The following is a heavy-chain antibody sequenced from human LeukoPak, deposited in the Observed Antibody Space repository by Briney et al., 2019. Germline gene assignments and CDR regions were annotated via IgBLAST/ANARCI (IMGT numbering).Heavy chain of an antibody. CDR2: IKAKAHGGTI. CDR3: TTDGVGVEGATYDN. CDR1: GFTFINAW. D-gene: IGHD1-26*01. J-gene: IGHJ4*02. Sequence: PGGSLRLSCAASGFTFINAWMAWVRQAPGKGLEWVGRIKAKAHGGTIEYAAPVKGRFTISRDDSKNTLYLQMNSLKTEDTAVYYCTTDGVGVEGATYDNWGQGALVSVSS. V-gene: IGHV3-15*01.